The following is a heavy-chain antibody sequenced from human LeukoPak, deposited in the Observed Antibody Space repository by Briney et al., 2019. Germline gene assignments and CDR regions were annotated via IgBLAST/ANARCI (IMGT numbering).Heavy chain of an antibody. J-gene: IGHJ3*02. V-gene: IGHV4-30-4*08. CDR1: GGSISSGDYY. CDR3: ARVIRAEKNPTFDI. CDR2: IYYSGIT. Sequence: SETLSLTCTVSGGSISSGDYYWSWIRQPPGKGLEWIGYIYYSGITYYNLSLRSRFTISVDTSKNQFSLKLSSVTAADTAVFYCARVIRAEKNPTFDIWGQGTMVTVSS.